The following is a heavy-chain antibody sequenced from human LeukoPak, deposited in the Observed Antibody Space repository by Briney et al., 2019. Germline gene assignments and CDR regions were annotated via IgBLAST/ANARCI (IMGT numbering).Heavy chain of an antibody. Sequence: SETLSLTCTVSGYSIINTFYWGWIRQSPGKGLEWIGSIHHSGSRFESGSTHYNPSLKSRVTVSVDTSKNQFSLTLRSVTAADTAVYFCARNVTSGFFNDWGLGILVTVSS. CDR1: GYSIINTFY. CDR2: IHHSGSRFESGST. D-gene: IGHD2-2*01. J-gene: IGHJ1*01. V-gene: IGHV4-38-2*02. CDR3: ARNVTSGFFND.